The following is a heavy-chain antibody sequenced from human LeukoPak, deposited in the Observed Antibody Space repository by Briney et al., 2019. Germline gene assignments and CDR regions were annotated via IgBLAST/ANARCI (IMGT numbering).Heavy chain of an antibody. D-gene: IGHD4-17*01. CDR2: IYHSGPS. Sequence: SETLSLTCGVSGDSVSGGSYSWNWIRQPQGRGLEWIGHIYHSGPSYYKPSLKSRSTISLDKSKNQFSLELTSVTAADTAVYYCAGSQDGDYPFFDSWGPGILVTVS. J-gene: IGHJ4*02. CDR1: GDSVSGGSYS. V-gene: IGHV4-30-2*01. CDR3: AGSQDGDYPFFDS.